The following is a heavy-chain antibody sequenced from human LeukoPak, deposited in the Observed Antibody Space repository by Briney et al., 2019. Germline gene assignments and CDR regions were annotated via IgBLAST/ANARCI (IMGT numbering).Heavy chain of an antibody. D-gene: IGHD3-9*01. CDR3: ARDWAYYDILTGKNWGY. V-gene: IGHV3-23*01. CDR2: ISGSGGGT. J-gene: IGHJ4*02. CDR1: GFTFSSYA. Sequence: GGSLRLSCAASGFTFSSYAMSWVRQAPGKGLEWVSAISGSGGGTYYADSVKGRFTISRDNSKNTLYLQMNSLRAEDTAVYYCARDWAYYDILTGKNWGYWGQGTLVTVSS.